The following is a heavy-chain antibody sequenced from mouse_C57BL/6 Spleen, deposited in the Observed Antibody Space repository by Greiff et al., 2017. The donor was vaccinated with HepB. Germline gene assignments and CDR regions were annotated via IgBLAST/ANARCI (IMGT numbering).Heavy chain of an antibody. CDR3: TLRGAMDY. V-gene: IGHV14-4*01. D-gene: IGHD1-1*01. CDR1: GFNIKDDY. Sequence: EVQLVESGAELVRPGASVKLSCTASGFNIKDDYMHWVKQRPEQGLEWIGWIDPENGDTEYASKFQGKATITADTSSNTAYLQLSSLTSEDTAVYYCTLRGAMDYWGQGTSVTVSS. J-gene: IGHJ4*01. CDR2: IDPENGDT.